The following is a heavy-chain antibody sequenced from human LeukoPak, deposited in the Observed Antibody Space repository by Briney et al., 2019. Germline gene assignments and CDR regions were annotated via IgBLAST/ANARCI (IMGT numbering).Heavy chain of an antibody. J-gene: IGHJ4*02. V-gene: IGHV3-53*01. CDR1: GLTASNNY. Sequence: AGGSLRLSCVASGLTASNNYMSWVRQAPGKGLEWVSLIYGGGTTYYADSVKGRFTISSDSSKNTVYLQMNSLRAEDTAVYYCARGPNYGDYGGQWGQGTLVTVSS. CDR2: IYGGGTT. CDR3: ARGPNYGDYGGQ. D-gene: IGHD4-17*01.